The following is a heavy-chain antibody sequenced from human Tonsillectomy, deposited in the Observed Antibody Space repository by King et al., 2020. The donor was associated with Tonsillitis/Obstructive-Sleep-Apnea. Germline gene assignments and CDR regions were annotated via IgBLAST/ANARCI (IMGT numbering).Heavy chain of an antibody. V-gene: IGHV3-9*01. Sequence: VQLVESGGGWVQPGRSLRLSCAASGFTFDNYAMHWVRQTPGRGLEWVSGLSWKSDNIDYADSVKGRFTISRDNAKNSLYLQMTSLRPEDTAVYYCAKDSHCSVTRCYKGFVYWGQGTLVTVSS. CDR2: LSWKSDNI. CDR1: GFTFDNYA. J-gene: IGHJ4*02. CDR3: AKDSHCSVTRCYKGFVY. D-gene: IGHD2-2*02.